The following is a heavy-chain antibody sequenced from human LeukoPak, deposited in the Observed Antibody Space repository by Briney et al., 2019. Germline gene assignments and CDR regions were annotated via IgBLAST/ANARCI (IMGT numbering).Heavy chain of an antibody. D-gene: IGHD3-3*01. V-gene: IGHV3-15*01. CDR1: GFTFSIAW. Sequence: GGSLRLPCAASGFTFSIAWMSWVRQAPGKGPEWVCRIKSRGDGETRDYAAPVKDRFIISRDDSKNTLYLQMDSLRTEDTAIYYCAAVGEWLSNAFNTWGQGTLVTVSA. CDR2: IKSRGDGETR. J-gene: IGHJ3*02. CDR3: AAVGEWLSNAFNT.